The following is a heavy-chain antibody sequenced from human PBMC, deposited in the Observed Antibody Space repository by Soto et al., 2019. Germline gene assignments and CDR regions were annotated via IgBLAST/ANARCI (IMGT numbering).Heavy chain of an antibody. CDR3: ARGYCSGGNCYSGMDV. Sequence: SVKVSCKASGGTFSTHPIIWVRQAPGQGLEWMGGIIPISGTTYYTQKLQGRVTITADEPTSTAFMELSSLKSDDTAVFYCARGYCSGGNCYSGMDVWGQGTMVTVSS. V-gene: IGHV1-69*13. CDR1: GGTFSTHP. CDR2: IIPISGTT. D-gene: IGHD2-15*01. J-gene: IGHJ6*02.